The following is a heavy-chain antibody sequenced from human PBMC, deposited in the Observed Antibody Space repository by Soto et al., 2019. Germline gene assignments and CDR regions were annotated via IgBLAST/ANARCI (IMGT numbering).Heavy chain of an antibody. D-gene: IGHD3-9*01. CDR2: ISGSGGST. J-gene: IGHJ4*02. CDR1: GFTFSSYA. V-gene: IGHV3-23*01. Sequence: EVQLLESGGGLVQPGGSLRLSCAASGFTFSSYAMSWVRQAPGKGLEWVSAISGSGGSTYYADSVKGRFTISRDNSKNTLYLHMNSLRAEDTAVYYGAKDQWGVDDILTGYYPDYWGQGTLVTVSS. CDR3: AKDQWGVDDILTGYYPDY.